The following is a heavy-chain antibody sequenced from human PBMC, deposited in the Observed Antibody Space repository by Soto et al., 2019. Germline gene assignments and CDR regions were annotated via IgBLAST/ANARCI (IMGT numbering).Heavy chain of an antibody. CDR3: ARDLGVGHQYFQH. V-gene: IGHV3-21*01. CDR1: GFTFSSYS. CDR2: ISSSSSYI. J-gene: IGHJ1*01. Sequence: GGSLRLSCAASGFTFSSYSMNWVRQAPGKGLEWVSSISSSSSYIYYADSVKGRFTISRVNAKNSLYLQMNSLRAEDTAVYYCARDLGVGHQYFQHWGQGTLVTVSS.